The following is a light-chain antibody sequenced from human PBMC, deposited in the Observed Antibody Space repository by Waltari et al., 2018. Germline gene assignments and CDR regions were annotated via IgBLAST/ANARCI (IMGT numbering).Light chain of an antibody. J-gene: IGKJ2*01. CDR3: QQYNNSPYT. CDR1: QSVSSSF. V-gene: IGKV3-20*01. CDR2: STS. Sequence: EIVLTQSPGTLSLSPGDRATLSCGATQSVSSSFFDWYQQKPGQAPRLLIYSTSKRATGIPDRFSGSGSGTDFTLTISRLEPEDFAVYYCQQYNNSPYTFGQGTKLEIK.